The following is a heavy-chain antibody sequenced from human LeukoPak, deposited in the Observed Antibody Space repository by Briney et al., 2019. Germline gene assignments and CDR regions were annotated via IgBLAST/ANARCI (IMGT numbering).Heavy chain of an antibody. CDR1: GFTFSNHA. Sequence: TGGSLRLSCAASGFTFSNHAMHWVRQAPGKGVEWVSVILYDGSNKNYADSVKGRFTISRDNSKNTLYLQMNSLRAEDTAVYYCAKDLVGGGFQHWGQGTLVTVSS. D-gene: IGHD2-8*02. J-gene: IGHJ1*01. CDR2: ILYDGSNK. V-gene: IGHV3-30*04. CDR3: AKDLVGGGFQH.